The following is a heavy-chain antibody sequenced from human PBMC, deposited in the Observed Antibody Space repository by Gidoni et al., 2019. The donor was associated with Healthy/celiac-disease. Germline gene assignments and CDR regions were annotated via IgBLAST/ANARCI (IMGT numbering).Heavy chain of an antibody. J-gene: IGHJ4*02. CDR3: VNHGGGGYFDY. V-gene: IGHV3-30*02. CDR2: TRDDGSNK. CDR1: GFMFIIYG. D-gene: IGHD3-16*01. Sequence: VVQPGGYLRLPCAASGFMFIIYGMHWVRQAPGKGLEWVAFTRDDGSNKYYADSVKGRFTISRDNSKSTLYLQMNSLRAEDTAVYYCVNHGGGGYFDYWGQGTLVTVSS.